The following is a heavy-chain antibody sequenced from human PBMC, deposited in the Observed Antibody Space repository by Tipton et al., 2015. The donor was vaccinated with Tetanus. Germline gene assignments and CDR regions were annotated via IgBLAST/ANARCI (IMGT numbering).Heavy chain of an antibody. J-gene: IGHJ5*02. D-gene: IGHD2-21*02. CDR2: ISASGST. CDR1: GGSLRSGDHY. CDR3: ARTAVNWFDP. Sequence: LRLSCTVSGGSLRSGDHYWSWIRQPPGKGLEWLAYISASGSTNSNYSLKSRITISRDTSKNQFSLKLRSVTAADTAFYYCARTAVNWFDPWGQGILVTVSS. V-gene: IGHV4-61*08.